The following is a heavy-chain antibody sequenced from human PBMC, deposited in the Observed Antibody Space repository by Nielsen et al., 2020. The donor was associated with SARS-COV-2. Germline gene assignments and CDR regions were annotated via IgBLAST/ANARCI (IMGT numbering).Heavy chain of an antibody. CDR2: ISHDGSKK. CDR3: ARVAGRVVVTVPIDS. V-gene: IGHV3-30*03. J-gene: IGHJ4*02. Sequence: GESLKISCAASGFTFSNYGMHWVRQAPGKGLEWLATISHDGSKKYYADSVRGRFTISRDNSENTLFLQVNSLRSEDTAVFYCARVAGRVVVTVPIDSWGQGALVTVSS. CDR1: GFTFSNYG. D-gene: IGHD2-21*02.